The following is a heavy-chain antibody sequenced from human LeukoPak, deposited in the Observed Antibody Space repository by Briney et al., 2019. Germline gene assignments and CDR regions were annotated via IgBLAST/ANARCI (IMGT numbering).Heavy chain of an antibody. Sequence: PSETLSLTCTVSGGSISSGSYYWRWIRQPAGKGLEWIGRIYTSGSTNYNPSLKSRVTISVDTSKNQFSLKLSSVTAADTAVYYCARGAFTILEQDAFDIWGQGTMVTVSS. CDR3: ARGAFTILEQDAFDI. J-gene: IGHJ3*02. V-gene: IGHV4-61*02. CDR2: IYTSGST. D-gene: IGHD3-3*01. CDR1: GGSISSGSYY.